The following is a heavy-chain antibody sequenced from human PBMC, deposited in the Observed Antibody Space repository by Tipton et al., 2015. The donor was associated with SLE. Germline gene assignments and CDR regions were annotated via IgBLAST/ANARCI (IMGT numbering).Heavy chain of an antibody. D-gene: IGHD3-16*01. J-gene: IGHJ4*02. CDR3: AKKGEVALDY. CDR1: GFTFSSYW. CDR2: ISWNSGSI. V-gene: IGHV3-9*01. Sequence: SLRLSCAASGFTFSSYWMHWVRQAPGKGLVWVSGISWNSGSIGYADSVKGRFTISRDNAKNSLYLQMNSLRAEDTALYYCAKKGEVALDYWGQGTLVTVSS.